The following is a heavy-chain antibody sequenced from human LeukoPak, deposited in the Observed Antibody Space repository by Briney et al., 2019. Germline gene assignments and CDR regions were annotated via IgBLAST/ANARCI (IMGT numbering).Heavy chain of an antibody. Sequence: SETLSLTCGVSSGSISNYYWSWIRQPPGKGLEWIAYIHYSGSAHYNPSLRSRATISVDTSKNQLSLKLTSVTAADTAVYYCARMGIRLFDWLPTYYFDYWGQGTLVTVSS. CDR1: SGSISNYY. V-gene: IGHV4-59*08. CDR3: ARMGIRLFDWLPTYYFDY. J-gene: IGHJ4*02. D-gene: IGHD3-9*01. CDR2: IHYSGSA.